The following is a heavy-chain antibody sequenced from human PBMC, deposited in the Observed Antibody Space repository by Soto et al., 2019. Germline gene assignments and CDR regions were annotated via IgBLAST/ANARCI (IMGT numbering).Heavy chain of an antibody. Sequence: LGESLKISCKGSGYSFTSYWIGWVRQMPGKGLEWMGIIYPGDSDTRYSPSFQGQGTISADKSISPAYLQWSSLKASDTAMYYCSRTSAAGKYYYGMVFSGQGTTVTVSS. CDR2: IYPGDSDT. D-gene: IGHD6-13*01. J-gene: IGHJ6*02. V-gene: IGHV5-51*01. CDR3: SRTSAAGKYYYGMVF. CDR1: GYSFTSYW.